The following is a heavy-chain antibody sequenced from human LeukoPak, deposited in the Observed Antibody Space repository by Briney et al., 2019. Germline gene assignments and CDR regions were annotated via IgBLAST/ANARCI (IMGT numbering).Heavy chain of an antibody. Sequence: SETLSLTCSVSGASISNTPYYWGWIRQPPGKGLEWIGSIYYDERTYYNPSLKSRVTISVDTSKIQFSPRLSSVTAADTAVYYCVRHHTRGLAVALIDCWGQGTLITVSS. V-gene: IGHV4-39*01. J-gene: IGHJ4*02. CDR1: GASISNTPYY. D-gene: IGHD6-19*01. CDR2: IYYDERT. CDR3: VRHHTRGLAVALIDC.